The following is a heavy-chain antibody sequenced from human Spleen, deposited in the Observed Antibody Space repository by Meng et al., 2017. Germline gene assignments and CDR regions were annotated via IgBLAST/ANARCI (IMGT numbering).Heavy chain of an antibody. CDR1: GGSISSGSYY. V-gene: IGHV4-61*01. J-gene: IGHJ4*02. CDR2: IYNSGST. D-gene: IGHD3-22*01. CDR3: ARGNYLYDSTGSYFFDY. Sequence: SETLSLTCTVSGGSISSGSYYWTWIRQPPGKGLEWIAYIYNSGSTNYNASLKSRVTISVDTSKNQFSLNLRSVTAADTAVYYCARGNYLYDSTGSYFFDYWARGT.